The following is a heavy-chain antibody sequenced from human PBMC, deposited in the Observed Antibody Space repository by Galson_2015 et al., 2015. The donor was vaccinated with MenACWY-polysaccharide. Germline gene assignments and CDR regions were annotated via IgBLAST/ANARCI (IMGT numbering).Heavy chain of an antibody. J-gene: IGHJ4*02. CDR1: GFTFSSYG. V-gene: IGHV3-30*18. CDR3: AKQDGGYGTSFDY. D-gene: IGHD5-18*01. CDR2: ISYDGSNK. Sequence: SLRLSCAASGFTFSSYGMHWVRQAPGKGLGWVAVISYDGSNKYYADSVKGRFTISRDNSKNTLYLQMNSLRAEDTAVYYCAKQDGGYGTSFDYWGQGTLVTVSS.